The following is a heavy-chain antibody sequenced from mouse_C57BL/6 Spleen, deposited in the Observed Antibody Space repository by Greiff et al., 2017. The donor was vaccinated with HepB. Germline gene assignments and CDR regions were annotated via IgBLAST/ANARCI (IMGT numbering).Heavy chain of an antibody. V-gene: IGHV1-64*01. Sequence: QVKLQQPGAELVKPGASVKLSCKASGYTFTSYWMHWVKQRPGQGLEWIGMIHPNSGSTNYNEKFKSKATLTVDKSSSTAYMQLSSLTSDDSAVYYCARGGISEYGRFDYWGQGTTLTVSS. CDR1: GYTFTSYW. CDR3: ARGGISEYGRFDY. D-gene: IGHD5-2*01. CDR2: IHPNSGST. J-gene: IGHJ2*01.